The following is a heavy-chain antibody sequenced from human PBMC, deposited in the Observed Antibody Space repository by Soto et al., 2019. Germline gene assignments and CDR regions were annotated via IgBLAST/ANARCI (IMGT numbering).Heavy chain of an antibody. Sequence: QLQLQESGSGLVKPSQTLSLTCAVSGGSISSGGYSWSWIGQPPGKCLEWIGYINHSGSTYYNPSLKSRDTISADKSENQFSLKLSSVTAAYTAVYYCARYCGRGLNWGQGTLDTVSS. CDR3: ARYCGRGLN. V-gene: IGHV4-30-2*01. D-gene: IGHD2-21*01. CDR2: INHSGST. J-gene: IGHJ4*02. CDR1: GGSISSGGYS.